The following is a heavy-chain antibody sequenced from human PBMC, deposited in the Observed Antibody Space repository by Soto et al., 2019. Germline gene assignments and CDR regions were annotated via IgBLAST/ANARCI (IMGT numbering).Heavy chain of an antibody. CDR2: ISGSGGST. CDR3: AKDPSYRYYAGYFDY. J-gene: IGHJ4*02. V-gene: IGHV3-23*01. Sequence: EVQLLESGGGLVQPGGSLRLSCAASGFTFSSYAMSWVRQAPGKGLELVSAISGSGGSTYYADSVKGRFTISRDNSKHTLSLQMNSLRAEDTAVYYCAKDPSYRYYAGYFDYWGQGPLVTASS. CDR1: GFTFSSYA. D-gene: IGHD4-17*01.